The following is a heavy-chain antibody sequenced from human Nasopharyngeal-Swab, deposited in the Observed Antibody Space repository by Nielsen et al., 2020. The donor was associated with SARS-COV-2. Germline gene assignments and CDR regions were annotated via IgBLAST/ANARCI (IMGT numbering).Heavy chain of an antibody. D-gene: IGHD5-24*01. Sequence: SQTLSLTCGVSGDSISSSNWWSWVRQPPGKGLEWIGEIYRSASTNYNPSLKSRITISVDKSKNQFSLKLTSVTAADTAVYYCARREWLQFDYWGPGILVTVSS. V-gene: IGHV4-4*02. CDR3: ARREWLQFDY. J-gene: IGHJ4*02. CDR2: IYRSAST. CDR1: GDSISSSNW.